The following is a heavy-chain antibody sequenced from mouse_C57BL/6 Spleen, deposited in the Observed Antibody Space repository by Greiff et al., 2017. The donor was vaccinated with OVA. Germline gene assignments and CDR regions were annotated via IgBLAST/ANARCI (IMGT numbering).Heavy chain of an antibody. CDR3: AREGDCYYGGFAY. D-gene: IGHD2-3*01. CDR1: GYAFTNYL. CDR2: INPGSGGT. J-gene: IGHJ3*01. V-gene: IGHV1-54*01. Sequence: QVQLQQSGAALVRPGTSVKVSCKASGYAFTNYLIEWVKQRPGQGLEWIGVINPGSGGTNYHEQFNGQATLTEDKSSSNAYMQLSSLTSDDSAVYFCAREGDCYYGGFAYWGQGTLVTVSA.